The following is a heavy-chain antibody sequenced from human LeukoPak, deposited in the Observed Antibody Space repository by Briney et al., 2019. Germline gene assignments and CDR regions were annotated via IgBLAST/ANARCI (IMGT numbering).Heavy chain of an antibody. CDR2: INPNSGDT. J-gene: IGHJ4*02. Sequence: GASVKVSCKASGYTFTSYGISWVRQAPGQGLEWMGWINPNSGDTNYAQKLQGRVTMTTDTSTSTAYMELRSLRSDDTAVYYCARGGSGRILGYWGQGTLVTVSS. D-gene: IGHD6-19*01. CDR3: ARGGSGRILGY. V-gene: IGHV1-18*01. CDR1: GYTFTSYG.